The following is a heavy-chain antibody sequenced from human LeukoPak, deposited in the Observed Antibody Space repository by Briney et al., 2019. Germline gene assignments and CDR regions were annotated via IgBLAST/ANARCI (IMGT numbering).Heavy chain of an antibody. V-gene: IGHV3-30*02. J-gene: IGHJ3*02. CDR3: AKVSLNMVNDAFDI. CDR2: IRYDGSRK. Sequence: GGSLRLSCAASGFTVSSNYMNWVRQAPDKGLEWVAFIRYDGSRKYYADSVKGRFTISRDNSKNTLYLQMNGLRAEDTAMYYCAKVSLNMVNDAFDIWGQGTMVSVSS. CDR1: GFTVSSNY. D-gene: IGHD4/OR15-4a*01.